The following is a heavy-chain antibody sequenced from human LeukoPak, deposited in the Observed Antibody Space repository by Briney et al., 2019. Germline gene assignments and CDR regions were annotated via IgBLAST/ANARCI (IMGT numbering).Heavy chain of an antibody. Sequence: ASVKVSCKASGYTFTGYYMHWVRQAPGQGLEWMGRINPNSGGTNYAQKFQGRVTMTRDTSISTAYMELSRLRSDDTAVYYCARDGMTSGDFWSGYYTDYWGLGTLVTVSS. J-gene: IGHJ4*02. CDR2: INPNSGGT. CDR3: ARDGMTSGDFWSGYYTDY. CDR1: GYTFTGYY. D-gene: IGHD3-3*01. V-gene: IGHV1-2*06.